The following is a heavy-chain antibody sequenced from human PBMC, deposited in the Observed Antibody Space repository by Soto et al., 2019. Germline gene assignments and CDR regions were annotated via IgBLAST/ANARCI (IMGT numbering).Heavy chain of an antibody. J-gene: IGHJ6*02. CDR1: GGTFSSYA. V-gene: IGHV1-69*13. CDR2: IIPIFGTA. D-gene: IGHD6-13*01. CDR3: ARDSGIAAAGSYYYYGMDV. Sequence: ASVKVSCKASGGTFSSYAISWVRQAPGQGLEWMGGIIPIFGTANYAQKFQGRVTITADESTSTAYMELSSLRSEDTAVYYCARDSGIAAAGSYYYYGMDVWGQGTTVTVSS.